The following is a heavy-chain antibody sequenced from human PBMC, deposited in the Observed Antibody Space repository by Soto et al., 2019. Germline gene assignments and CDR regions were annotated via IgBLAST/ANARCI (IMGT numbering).Heavy chain of an antibody. CDR3: ASTSQTGYYYYYGMDV. V-gene: IGHV3-33*01. CDR2: IWYDGSNK. Sequence: QVQLVESGGGVVQPGRSLRLSCAASGFTFSSYGMHWVRQASGKGLEWVAVIWYDGSNKYYADSVKGRFTISRDNSKNTLYLQMNSLRAEDTAVYYCASTSQTGYYYYYGMDVWGQGTTVTVSS. J-gene: IGHJ6*02. CDR1: GFTFSSYG.